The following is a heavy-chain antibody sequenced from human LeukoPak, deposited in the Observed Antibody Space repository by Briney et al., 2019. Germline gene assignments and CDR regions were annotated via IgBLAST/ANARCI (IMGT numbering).Heavy chain of an antibody. J-gene: IGHJ5*02. V-gene: IGHV3-30-3*01. D-gene: IGHD6-13*01. CDR3: AKDRGVIAAAGNWFDP. Sequence: PGRSLRLSCAASGFTFSSYAMHWVRQAPGKGLEWVAVISYDGSNKYYADSVKGRFTISRDNSKNTLYLQMNSLRAEDTAVYYCAKDRGVIAAAGNWFDPWGQGTLVTVSS. CDR1: GFTFSSYA. CDR2: ISYDGSNK.